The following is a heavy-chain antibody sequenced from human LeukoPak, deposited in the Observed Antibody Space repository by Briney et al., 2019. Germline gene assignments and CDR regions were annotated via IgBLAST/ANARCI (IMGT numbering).Heavy chain of an antibody. Sequence: ETLSLTCTVSGGSISSYYWSWVRQAPGKGLEWVSAISGSGGSTYYADSVKGRFTISRDNSKNTLYLQMNSLRAEDTAVYYCAKGPLGNFDYWGQGTLVTVSS. V-gene: IGHV3-23*01. D-gene: IGHD7-27*01. CDR3: AKGPLGNFDY. J-gene: IGHJ4*02. CDR2: ISGSGGST. CDR1: GGSISSYY.